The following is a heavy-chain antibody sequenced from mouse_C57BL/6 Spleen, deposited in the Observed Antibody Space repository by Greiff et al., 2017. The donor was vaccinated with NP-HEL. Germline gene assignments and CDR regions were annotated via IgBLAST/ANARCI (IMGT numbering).Heavy chain of an antibody. D-gene: IGHD1-1*01. J-gene: IGHJ2*01. Sequence: VQLQQSGAELARPGASVKLSCKASGYTFTSYGISWVKQRTGQGLEWIGEIYPRSGTTYYNAKFKGKATLTADKSSSTAYMELRSLTSEDSAVYFCAKAGDYYYGSDYWGQGTTLTVSS. CDR1: GYTFTSYG. CDR3: AKAGDYYYGSDY. CDR2: IYPRSGTT. V-gene: IGHV1-81*01.